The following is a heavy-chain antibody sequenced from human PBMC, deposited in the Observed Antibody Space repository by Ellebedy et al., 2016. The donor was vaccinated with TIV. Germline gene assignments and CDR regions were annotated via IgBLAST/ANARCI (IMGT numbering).Heavy chain of an antibody. J-gene: IGHJ5*02. V-gene: IGHV4-39*01. Sequence: MPSETLSLTCTVSGGSISSSSYYWGWIRQPPGKGLEWIGSIYYSGSTYYNPSLKSRVTISVDMSKNQFSLKLSSVTAAEPAVYYCARPAYPSSTGNGWFDPWGQGTLVTVSS. CDR2: IYYSGST. CDR3: ARPAYPSSTGNGWFDP. D-gene: IGHD2-2*01. CDR1: GGSISSSSYY.